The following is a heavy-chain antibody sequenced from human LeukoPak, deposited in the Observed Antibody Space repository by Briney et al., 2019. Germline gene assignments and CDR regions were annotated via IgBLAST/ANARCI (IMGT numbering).Heavy chain of an antibody. V-gene: IGHV4-34*01. Sequence: KPSETLSLTCAVYGGSFSGYYWSWIRQPPGKGLEWIGEINHSGSTNYNPSLKSRVTISVDTSKNQFSLKLSSVPAADTAVYYCARKGVVVAATYTKGSFDIWGQGTMVTVSS. D-gene: IGHD2-15*01. J-gene: IGHJ3*02. CDR1: GGSFSGYY. CDR2: INHSGST. CDR3: ARKGVVVAATYTKGSFDI.